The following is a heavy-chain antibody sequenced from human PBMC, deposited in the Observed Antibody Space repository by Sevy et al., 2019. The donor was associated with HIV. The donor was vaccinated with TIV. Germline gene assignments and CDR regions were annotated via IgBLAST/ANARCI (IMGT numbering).Heavy chain of an antibody. V-gene: IGHV3-23*01. D-gene: IGHD6-13*01. J-gene: IGHJ4*02. CDR2: ISGSGGST. CDR3: ARSIAAAGSYYFDY. Sequence: GGSLRLSCAASGFTFSSYAMSWVRQAPGKGLEWVSAISGSGGSTYYADSGKGRFIISRENSKNTMCLQMNSLRAEDTAVYYCARSIAAAGSYYFDYWGQGTLVTVSS. CDR1: GFTFSSYA.